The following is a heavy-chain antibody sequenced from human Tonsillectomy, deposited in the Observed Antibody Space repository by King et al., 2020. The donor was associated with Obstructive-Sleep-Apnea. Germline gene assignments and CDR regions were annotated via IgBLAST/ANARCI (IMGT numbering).Heavy chain of an antibody. CDR1: GGSISSSSYY. D-gene: IGHD4-11*01. J-gene: IGHJ5*02. Sequence: QLQESGPGLVKPSETLSLTCTVSGGSISSSSYYWGWIRQPPGKGLEWIGSIYYSGSTYYNPSLKSRVTISVDTSKNQFSLKLSSVTAADTAVYYCARDIGVTTSSLDWFDPWGQGTLVTVSS. CDR2: IYYSGST. CDR3: ARDIGVTTSSLDWFDP. V-gene: IGHV4-39*07.